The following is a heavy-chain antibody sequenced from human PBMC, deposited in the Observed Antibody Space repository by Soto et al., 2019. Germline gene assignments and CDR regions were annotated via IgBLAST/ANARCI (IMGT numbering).Heavy chain of an antibody. Sequence: SGTRSLPCTVSGTTISSYYWSWIRQPPGKGLEWIANIHYSGTTNYTPSLASRVTLSVDTYKNQLSLKMTAVTAVDRAMYFCESDNSVAIEYGGRGPLVTVS. CDR2: IHYSGTT. CDR3: ESDNSVAIEY. J-gene: IGHJ4*02. V-gene: IGHV4-59*01. D-gene: IGHD3-10*01. CDR1: GTTISSYY.